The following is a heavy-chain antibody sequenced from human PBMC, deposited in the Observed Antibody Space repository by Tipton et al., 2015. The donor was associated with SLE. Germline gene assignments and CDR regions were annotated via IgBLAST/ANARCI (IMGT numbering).Heavy chain of an antibody. CDR3: ARDWEGRWELHLGIWVY. Sequence: TLSLTCTVSGGSISSHSWSWIRQPPGKGLEWIGYISYSGSTKYNPSLKSRVTISVDTSKNHLSLKLSSVTAADTAVYYCARDWEGRWELHLGIWVYWGQGTLVTVSS. CDR1: GGSISSHS. J-gene: IGHJ4*02. D-gene: IGHD1-26*01. V-gene: IGHV4-59*11. CDR2: ISYSGST.